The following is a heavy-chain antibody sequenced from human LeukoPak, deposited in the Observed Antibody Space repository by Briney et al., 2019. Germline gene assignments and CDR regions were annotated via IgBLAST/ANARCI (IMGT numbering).Heavy chain of an antibody. CDR2: ISGSGANT. J-gene: IGHJ6*03. D-gene: IGHD3-10*01. CDR3: AASQGNMDV. V-gene: IGHV3-23*01. CDR1: GFTFSSYA. Sequence: GGSLRLSCAASGFTFSSYAISWVRQAPGKGLEWVSSISGSGANTHYADSAKGRFTISRDNSKNTLYLQMNSLRVEDTAVYHCAASQGNMDVWGKGTTVTVSS.